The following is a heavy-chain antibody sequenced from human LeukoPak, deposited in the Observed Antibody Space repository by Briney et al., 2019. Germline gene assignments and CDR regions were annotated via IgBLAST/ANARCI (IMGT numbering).Heavy chain of an antibody. V-gene: IGHV3-74*01. CDR2: IASDGSST. D-gene: IGHD1-26*01. Sequence: GGSLRLSCAASGFTFSSYWMNWVRQAPGKGLVWVSRIASDGSSTTYADSVKGRFSISRDNAKNTLYLQMNSLRVEDTAVYYCVRDLGGRSGHWGQGTLVTVSS. CDR1: GFTFSSYW. CDR3: VRDLGGRSGH. J-gene: IGHJ4*02.